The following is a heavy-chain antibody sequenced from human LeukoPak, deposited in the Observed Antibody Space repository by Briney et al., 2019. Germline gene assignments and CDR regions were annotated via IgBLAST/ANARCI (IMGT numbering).Heavy chain of an antibody. CDR3: ALDYLLWLDY. CDR1: GFTFSSYA. CDR2: IWYDGSNK. J-gene: IGHJ4*02. D-gene: IGHD3-10*01. Sequence: GGSLRLSCAASGFTFSSYAMHWVRQAPGKGLEWVAVIWYDGSNKYYADSVKGRFTISRDNSKNTLYLQMNSLRAEDTAVYYCALDYLLWLDYWGQGTLVTVSS. V-gene: IGHV3-33*08.